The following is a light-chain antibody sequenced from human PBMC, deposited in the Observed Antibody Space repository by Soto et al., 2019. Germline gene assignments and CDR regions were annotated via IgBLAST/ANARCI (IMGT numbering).Light chain of an antibody. CDR2: DPS. CDR3: T. CDR1: QGVSSY. J-gene: IGKJ2*02. Sequence: EIVLTQSPATLSLSPGERATLSCRASQGVSSYFAWYQQKPGQAPTLLIYDPSNRATGIPARFSGSGPGTDFTLTSSSLEPEDFAASPCTFGQGTKLEIK. V-gene: IGKV3D-11*01.